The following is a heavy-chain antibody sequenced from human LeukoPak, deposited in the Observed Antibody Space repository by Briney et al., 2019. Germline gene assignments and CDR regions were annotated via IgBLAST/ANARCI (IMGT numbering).Heavy chain of an antibody. CDR2: INHSGST. J-gene: IGHJ4*02. D-gene: IGHD3-10*01. V-gene: IGHV4-34*01. CDR1: GGSFSGYY. Sequence: SETLSLTCAVYGGSFSGYYWGWIRQPPGKGLEWIGEINHSGSTNYNPSLKSRVTISVDTSKNQFSLKLSSVTAADTAVYYCARRRITMVRGVGFDYWGQGTLVTVSS. CDR3: ARRRITMVRGVGFDY.